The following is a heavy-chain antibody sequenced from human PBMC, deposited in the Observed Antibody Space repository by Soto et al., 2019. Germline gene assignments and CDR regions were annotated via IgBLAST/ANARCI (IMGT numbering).Heavy chain of an antibody. Sequence: QVQLVQSGAEVTKPGASVTISCKASGYNFTTYYFHWVRQAPGHGLESMGIISPDGRGPIYAQNFQSRVSMTRDTFTSTVYLQLSSLRTEDTAVYFCARGSGYCTTKTCYFFAFDLWGQGTLVTVSS. V-gene: IGHV1-46*01. J-gene: IGHJ5*02. D-gene: IGHD3-22*01. CDR3: ARGSGYCTTKTCYFFAFDL. CDR1: GYNFTTYY. CDR2: ISPDGRGP.